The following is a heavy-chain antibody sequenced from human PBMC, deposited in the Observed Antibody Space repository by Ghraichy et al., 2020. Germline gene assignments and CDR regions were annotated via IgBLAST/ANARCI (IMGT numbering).Heavy chain of an antibody. Sequence: GGSLRLSCVGSGFTFRNYAMSWVRQAPGKGLEWVSGIIGISGSTYYADSVRGRFTISRDNSQNTLYLQMSSLRVEDTAIYYCLKDRISRDGKWDPDYSGQGTLVSVSS. V-gene: IGHV3-23*01. D-gene: IGHD5-24*01. CDR3: LKDRISRDGKWDPDY. J-gene: IGHJ4*02. CDR2: IIGISGST. CDR1: GFTFRNYA.